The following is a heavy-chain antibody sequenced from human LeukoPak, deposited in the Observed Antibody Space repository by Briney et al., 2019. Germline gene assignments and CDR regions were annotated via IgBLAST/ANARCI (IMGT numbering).Heavy chain of an antibody. Sequence: GSLTLSCAASGFTFSGYWMYWVRQAAGKGLVWVSHINTDGSVTSYAESVKGRFTISRDNAKKTLSLQMNSLRAEDTAVYYCARARGNSAYVDQWGQGTLVTVSS. D-gene: IGHD5-12*01. J-gene: IGHJ4*02. V-gene: IGHV3-74*01. CDR2: INTDGSVT. CDR1: GFTFSGYW. CDR3: ARARGNSAYVDQ.